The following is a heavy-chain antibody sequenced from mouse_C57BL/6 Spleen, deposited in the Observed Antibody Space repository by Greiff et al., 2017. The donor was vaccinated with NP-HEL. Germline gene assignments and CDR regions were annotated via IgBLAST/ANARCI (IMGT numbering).Heavy chain of an antibody. Sequence: QVQLQQPGAELVRPGSSVKLSCKASGYTFTSYWMHWVKQRPIQGLEWIGNIDPSDSETHYNQKFKDKATLTVDKSSSTAYMQLSSLTSEDSAVYYCARRWEEGFFDYWGQGTTLTVSS. J-gene: IGHJ2*01. CDR3: ARRWEEGFFDY. CDR1: GYTFTSYW. CDR2: IDPSDSET. D-gene: IGHD1-1*02. V-gene: IGHV1-52*01.